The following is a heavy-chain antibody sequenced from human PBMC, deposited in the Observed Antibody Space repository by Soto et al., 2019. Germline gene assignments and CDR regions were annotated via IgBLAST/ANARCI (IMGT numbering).Heavy chain of an antibody. D-gene: IGHD6-13*01. Sequence: GSLRLSCAASGFTFSIYGMHWVRQAPGKGLEWVAVISYDGSNKYYADSVKGRFTISRDNSKNTLYLQMNSLRAEDTAVYYCAKDREAAGTEDYYYYGMDVWGQGTTVTVSS. J-gene: IGHJ6*02. V-gene: IGHV3-30*18. CDR2: ISYDGSNK. CDR1: GFTFSIYG. CDR3: AKDREAAGTEDYYYYGMDV.